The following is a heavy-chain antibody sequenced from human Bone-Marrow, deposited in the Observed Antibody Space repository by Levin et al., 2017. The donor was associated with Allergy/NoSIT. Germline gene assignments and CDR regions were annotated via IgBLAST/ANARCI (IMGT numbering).Heavy chain of an antibody. CDR3: GTDRPASGYLF. CDR1: ESIFNNFA. CDR2: ISGSGDDT. V-gene: IGHV3-23*01. J-gene: IGHJ4*02. Sequence: PPGGSLRLSCVASESIFNNFAMCWVRQAPGKGLEWVSYISGSGDDTSYADSVKGRFTISRDTSKNTLYLQLNSVRADDTAIYYCGTDRPASGYLFWGQGTLVTVSS. D-gene: IGHD5-12*01.